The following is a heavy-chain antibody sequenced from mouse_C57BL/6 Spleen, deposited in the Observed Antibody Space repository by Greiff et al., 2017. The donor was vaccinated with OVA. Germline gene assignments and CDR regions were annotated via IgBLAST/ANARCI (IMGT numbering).Heavy chain of an antibody. J-gene: IGHJ1*03. CDR2: IYIGNGYT. D-gene: IGHD2-2*01. Sequence: EVKLMESGAELVRPGSSVKMSCKTSGYTFTSYGINWVKQRPGQGLEWIGYIYIGNGYTEYNEKFKGKATLTSDTSSSTAYMQLSSLTSEDSAIYFCARSGLWLRPDWYFDVWGTGTTVTVSS. CDR1: GYTFTSYG. CDR3: ARSGLWLRPDWYFDV. V-gene: IGHV1-58*01.